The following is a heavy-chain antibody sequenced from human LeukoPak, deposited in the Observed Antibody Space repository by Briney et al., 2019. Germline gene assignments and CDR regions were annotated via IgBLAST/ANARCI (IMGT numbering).Heavy chain of an antibody. CDR2: MNPNSGNT. Sequence: GASVNVSCKASGYTFTSYDINWVRQAAGQGLEWMGWMNPNSGNTGYAQKFQGRVTMTRDTSTSTVYMELSSLRSEDTAVYYCARSRPGEAFDIWGQGTMVTVSS. J-gene: IGHJ3*02. CDR3: ARSRPGEAFDI. CDR1: GYTFTSYD. V-gene: IGHV1-8*01. D-gene: IGHD3-10*01.